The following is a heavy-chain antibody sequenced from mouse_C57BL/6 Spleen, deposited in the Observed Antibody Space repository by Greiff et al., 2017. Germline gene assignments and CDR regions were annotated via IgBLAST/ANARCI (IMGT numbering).Heavy chain of an antibody. CDR3: TTSYDGYYGYFDV. J-gene: IGHJ1*03. CDR2: IDPEDGDT. Sequence: EVQLQQSGAELVRPGASVKLSCTASGFNIKDYYMHWVKQRPEQGLEWIGRIDPEDGDTEYAPKFQGKATMTADTSSNTAYLQLSSLTSEDTAFYYCTTSYDGYYGYFDVWGTGTTVTVSS. CDR1: GFNIKDYY. D-gene: IGHD2-3*01. V-gene: IGHV14-1*01.